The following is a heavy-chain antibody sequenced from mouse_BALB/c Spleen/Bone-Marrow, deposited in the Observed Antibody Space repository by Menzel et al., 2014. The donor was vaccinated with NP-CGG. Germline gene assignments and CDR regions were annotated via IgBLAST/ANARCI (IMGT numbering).Heavy chain of an antibody. Sequence: EVQLVASGGGLVQPGGSRKLSCAASGFTFSDYGMAWVRQAPGKGPEWVAFISNLAYSIYYADTVTGRFTISRENAKNTLYLEMSSLRSEDTAMYYCATIYYGNSYAMDYWGQGTSVTVSS. D-gene: IGHD2-1*01. CDR3: ATIYYGNSYAMDY. V-gene: IGHV5-15*02. J-gene: IGHJ4*01. CDR1: GFTFSDYG. CDR2: ISNLAYSI.